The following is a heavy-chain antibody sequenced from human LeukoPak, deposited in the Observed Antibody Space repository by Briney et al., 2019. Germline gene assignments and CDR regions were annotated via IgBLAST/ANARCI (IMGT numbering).Heavy chain of an antibody. CDR2: IYYSGST. CDR3: ARDSKYYHFWSGYFDYYYYGMDV. Sequence: SETLSLTCTVSGGSVSSGSYYWSWIRQPPGKGLEWIGYIYYSGSTNYNPSRKCRVTISVDTSKNQFSLKLSSVTAADTAVYYCARDSKYYHFWSGYFDYYYYGMDVWGQGTTVTVSS. V-gene: IGHV4-61*01. D-gene: IGHD3-3*01. CDR1: GGSVSSGSYY. J-gene: IGHJ6*02.